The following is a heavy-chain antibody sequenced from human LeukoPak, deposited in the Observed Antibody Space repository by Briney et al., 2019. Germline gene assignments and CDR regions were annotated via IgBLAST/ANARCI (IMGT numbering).Heavy chain of an antibody. V-gene: IGHV5-51*01. Sequence: GESLKISCKGSGYSFTSYWIGWVRQMPGKGLEWMGIIYPGDSDTRYSPSFQGQVTISADKSISTAYLQWSSLKASDTAMYYCARRIRIQLWKRSDAFDIWGQGTMVTVSS. D-gene: IGHD5-18*01. CDR2: IYPGDSDT. CDR3: ARRIRIQLWKRSDAFDI. CDR1: GYSFTSYW. J-gene: IGHJ3*02.